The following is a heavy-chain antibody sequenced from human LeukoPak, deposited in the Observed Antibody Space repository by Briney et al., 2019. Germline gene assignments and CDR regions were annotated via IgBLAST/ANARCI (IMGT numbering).Heavy chain of an antibody. CDR2: IRYDGTNK. J-gene: IGHJ4*02. Sequence: GRSLRLSCAASGFTFSSYGMHWVRQAPGKGLEWVAFIRYDGTNKYYADSVKGRFTISRDNAKNSLYLQMNSLRAEDTAVYYCARDSRIAAAGYFDYWGQGTLVTVSS. CDR3: ARDSRIAAAGYFDY. D-gene: IGHD6-13*01. V-gene: IGHV3-33*01. CDR1: GFTFSSYG.